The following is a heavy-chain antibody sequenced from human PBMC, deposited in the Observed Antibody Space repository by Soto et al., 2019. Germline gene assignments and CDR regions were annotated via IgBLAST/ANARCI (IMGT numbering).Heavy chain of an antibody. Sequence: QVQLVESGGGVVQPGRSLRLSCAASGFTFSSYGMHWVRQAAGKGLEWVAVISYDGSNKYYADSVKGRFTISRDNSKNTLYLQMNSLRAEDTAVYYCAKVGQVGYCSSTSCHTNYWGQGTLVTVSS. V-gene: IGHV3-30*18. CDR1: GFTFSSYG. CDR3: AKVGQVGYCSSTSCHTNY. CDR2: ISYDGSNK. J-gene: IGHJ4*02. D-gene: IGHD2-2*01.